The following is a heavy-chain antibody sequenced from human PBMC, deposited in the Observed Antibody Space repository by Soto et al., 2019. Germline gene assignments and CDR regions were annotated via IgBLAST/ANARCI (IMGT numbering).Heavy chain of an antibody. V-gene: IGHV4-61*01. Sequence: QVQLQESGPGLVKPSETLSLTCTVSGGSVSSGSYYWSWIRQPPGKGLEWIGYIYYSGSTNYNPYLKSRVTISVDTSKNQFSLKLSSVTAADTAVYYCAREEWLDYYYYGMDVWGQGTTVTVSS. D-gene: IGHD6-19*01. CDR1: GGSVSSGSYY. CDR3: AREEWLDYYYYGMDV. J-gene: IGHJ6*02. CDR2: IYYSGST.